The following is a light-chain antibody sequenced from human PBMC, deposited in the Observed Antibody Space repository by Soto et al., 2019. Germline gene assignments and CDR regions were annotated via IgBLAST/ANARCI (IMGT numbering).Light chain of an antibody. J-gene: IGLJ3*02. CDR1: SSDVGGYNY. CDR2: DVS. V-gene: IGLV2-11*01. CDR3: CSYAGIYHLL. Sequence: QSALTQPPSVSGSPGQSVTISCTGTSSDVGGYNYVSWYQQHPGKVPKLVIYDVSERPSGVPDRFSGSKSGNTASLTISGLQAEDEADYYCCSYAGIYHLLFGGGTKLTVL.